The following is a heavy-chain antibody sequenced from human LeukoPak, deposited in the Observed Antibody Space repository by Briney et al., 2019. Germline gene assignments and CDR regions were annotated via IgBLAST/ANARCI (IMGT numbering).Heavy chain of an antibody. D-gene: IGHD3-22*01. V-gene: IGHV3-20*04. CDR3: SRDSSVYYDGAFDI. Sequence: PGGSLRLSRAASGLNFDEYGMSWVRQAPGKGLEWVSGINWNGGSTGYADSVKGRFTISRGNAKNSLFLQMNSLRAEDTALYCCSRDSSVYYDGAFDIWGQGTMVTVSS. CDR1: GLNFDEYG. CDR2: INWNGGST. J-gene: IGHJ3*02.